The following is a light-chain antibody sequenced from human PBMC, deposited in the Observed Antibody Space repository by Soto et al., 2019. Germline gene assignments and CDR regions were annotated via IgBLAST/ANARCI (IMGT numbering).Light chain of an antibody. CDR1: QSVSSN. V-gene: IGKV3-15*01. CDR2: GAS. CDR3: QQYNNWPPWT. Sequence: EIVMTQSPATLSVCPGERATLSCRASQSVSSNLSWYQQKPGQAPRLLIYGASTRATGIPARFSGSGSGTEFTITISSLQSEDFAVYYCQQYNNWPPWTFGQGTKVEIK. J-gene: IGKJ1*01.